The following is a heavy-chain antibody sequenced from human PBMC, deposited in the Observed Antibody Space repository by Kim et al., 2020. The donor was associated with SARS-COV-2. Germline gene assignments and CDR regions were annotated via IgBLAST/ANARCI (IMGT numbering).Heavy chain of an antibody. V-gene: IGHV4-39*01. J-gene: IGHJ3*02. Sequence: SETLSLTCTVSGGSISSSSYYWGWIRQPPGKGLEWIGSIYYSGSTYYNPSLKSRVTISVDTSKNQFSLKLSSVTAADTAVYYCALPGIAVAGTEDAFDIWGQGTMVTVSS. D-gene: IGHD6-19*01. CDR1: GGSISSSSYY. CDR3: ALPGIAVAGTEDAFDI. CDR2: IYYSGST.